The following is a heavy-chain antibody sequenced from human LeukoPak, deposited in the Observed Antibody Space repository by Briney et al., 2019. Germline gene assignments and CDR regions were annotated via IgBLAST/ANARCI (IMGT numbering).Heavy chain of an antibody. CDR2: ITGSGGTT. J-gene: IGHJ6*02. CDR3: AKDHLGGPRVGMDV. Sequence: GGSLRLSCAASGFTFSSYAMSWVRQAPGRGLEWVSGITGSGGTTYYADSVKGRLTISRDNSKNRLYLQMNSLRAEDTAIYYCAKDHLGGPRVGMDVWGQGTTVIVSS. V-gene: IGHV3-23*01. CDR1: GFTFSSYA.